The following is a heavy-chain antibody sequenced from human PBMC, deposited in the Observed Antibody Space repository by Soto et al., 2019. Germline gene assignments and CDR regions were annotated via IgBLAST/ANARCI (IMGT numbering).Heavy chain of an antibody. CDR3: ARDKDGGVYSSGWYFWFDP. CDR2: ISSSSSYT. D-gene: IGHD6-19*01. Sequence: QVQLVESGGGLVKPGGSLRLSCAASGFTFSDYYMSWIRQAPGKGLEWVSYISSSSSYTNYADSVKGRFTISRDNAKNTLYLQMNSLRAEDTAVYYGARDKDGGVYSSGWYFWFDPWGQGTLVTVSS. V-gene: IGHV3-11*06. J-gene: IGHJ5*02. CDR1: GFTFSDYY.